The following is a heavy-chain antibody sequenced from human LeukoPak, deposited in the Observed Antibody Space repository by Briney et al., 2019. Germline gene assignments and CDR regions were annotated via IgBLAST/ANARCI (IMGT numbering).Heavy chain of an antibody. V-gene: IGHV3-23*01. J-gene: IGHJ4*02. CDR2: ISGSGGST. D-gene: IGHD3-22*01. CDR3: AKDTGPXPYXDXXXXYFY. Sequence: GGSLRLSCAASGFTFSSYAMSWVRQAPGKGLEWVSAISGSGGSTYYADSVKGRFTISRDNSKNTLYLQMNSLRAEDTAVYYCAKDTGPXPYXDXXXXYFYWGQGTLVTVS. CDR1: GFTFSSYA.